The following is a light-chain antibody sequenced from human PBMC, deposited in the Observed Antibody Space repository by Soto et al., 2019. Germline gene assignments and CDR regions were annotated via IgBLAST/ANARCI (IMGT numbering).Light chain of an antibody. J-gene: IGLJ2*01. V-gene: IGLV4-69*01. CDR3: QTWDSAIRV. Sequence: QSVLAQSPSASASLGASVKLTCTLTSGPSSYTIAWQQQQPGRGPRYLMKINSDGSHMKGDGIPARFSGSSSESERHLTISNVQSEDEADYYCQTWDSAIRVFGGGTKLTVL. CDR2: INSDGSH. CDR1: SGPSSYT.